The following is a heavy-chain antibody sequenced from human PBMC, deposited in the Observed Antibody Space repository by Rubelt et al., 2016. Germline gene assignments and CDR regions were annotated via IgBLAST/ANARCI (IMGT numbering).Heavy chain of an antibody. Sequence: QVQLQESGPGLVKPSETLSLSCTVSGGSISSSSYYWGWIRQPPGKGLEWIALMSYTGDASYNPSLKSRVTISVDTSKNQFSRKGTSLTAAGAAVDYCARAPVGASGTRWFGPWGQGTLVTVSS. CDR1: GGSISSSSYY. CDR2: MSYTGDA. V-gene: IGHV4-39*07. D-gene: IGHD1-26*01. CDR3: ARAPVGASGTRWFGP. J-gene: IGHJ5*02.